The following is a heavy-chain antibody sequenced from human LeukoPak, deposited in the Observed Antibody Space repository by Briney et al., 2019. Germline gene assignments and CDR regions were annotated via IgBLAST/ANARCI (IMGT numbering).Heavy chain of an antibody. D-gene: IGHD5-12*01. CDR3: ARGAGFPPFGYSRTRNRFDP. Sequence: SETLSLTCAVYGASFSGYYWSWIRQPPGKGLEWIGEINHSGSTNYNPSLKSRVTISVDTSKNQFSLKLSSVTAADTAVYYCARGAGFPPFGYSRTRNRFDPWGQGTLVTVSS. CDR2: INHSGST. J-gene: IGHJ5*02. V-gene: IGHV4-34*01. CDR1: GASFSGYY.